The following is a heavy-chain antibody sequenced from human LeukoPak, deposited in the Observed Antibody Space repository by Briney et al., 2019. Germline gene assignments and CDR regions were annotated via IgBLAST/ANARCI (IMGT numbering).Heavy chain of an antibody. CDR1: GGSISSSSYY. J-gene: IGHJ4*02. V-gene: IGHV4-39*01. CDR3: AISALHTRYCGGDCYSGAFDY. Sequence: PSETLSLTCTVSGGSISSSSYYWGWIRQPPGKGLEWIGSIYYSGSTYYNPSLKSRVTISVDTSKNQFSLKLSSVTAADTAVYYCAISALHTRYCGGDCYSGAFDYWGQGTLVTVSS. CDR2: IYYSGST. D-gene: IGHD2-21*02.